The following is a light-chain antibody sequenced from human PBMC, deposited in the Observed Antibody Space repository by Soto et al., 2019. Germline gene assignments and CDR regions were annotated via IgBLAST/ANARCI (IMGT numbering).Light chain of an antibody. V-gene: IGLV3-9*01. J-gene: IGLJ3*02. CDR3: QVWDSSTAWV. CDR1: NIGSKN. CDR2: RDR. Sequence: SYELTQPLSVSVAPGQTARITCGGNNIGSKNVHWYQQKPGQAPVLVIYRDRNRPSGIPERFSGSNSGNTATLTISRAQAGDAADYYCQVWDSSTAWVFGGGTNLTVL.